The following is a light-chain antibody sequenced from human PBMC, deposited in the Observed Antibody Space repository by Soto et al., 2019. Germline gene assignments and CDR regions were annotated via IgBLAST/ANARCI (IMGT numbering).Light chain of an antibody. Sequence: EIGLTQSPGTLSLSPGERATLPCRASQSVNNNYLAWYQQKPGQAPSLLIYGASSRATGIPDRFSGSGSGADFTLTISRLEPEDFAVYYCQQYGSFYTFGQGTKLEIK. CDR1: QSVNNNY. CDR3: QQYGSFYT. J-gene: IGKJ2*01. V-gene: IGKV3-20*01. CDR2: GAS.